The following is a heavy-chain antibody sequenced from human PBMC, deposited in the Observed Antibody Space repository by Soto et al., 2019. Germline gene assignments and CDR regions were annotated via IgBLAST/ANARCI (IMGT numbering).Heavy chain of an antibody. J-gene: IGHJ4*02. D-gene: IGHD2-21*01. Sequence: GGSLRLSCAVSGFTFMVYYMSWIRQAPGKGREWVSYISCSGSNIFYADSVKGRFNISRDNAKNSLYLHMNSLRAKDTAVYYYASGERGKEPPREAPYVDYWGQGTGVAVSS. V-gene: IGHV3-11*01. CDR2: ISCSGSNI. CDR3: ASGERGKEPPREAPYVDY. CDR1: GFTFMVYY.